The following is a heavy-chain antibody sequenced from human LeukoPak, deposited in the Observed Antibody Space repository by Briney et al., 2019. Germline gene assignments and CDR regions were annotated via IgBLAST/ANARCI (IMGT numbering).Heavy chain of an antibody. Sequence: SVKVSCKASGGTFSSYTISWVRQDPGQGLEWMGRIIPILGIANYAQKFQGRVTITADKSTSTAYMELSSLRSEDTAVYYCARDSSSWYNWFDPWGQGTLVTVSS. V-gene: IGHV1-69*04. CDR3: ARDSSSWYNWFDP. CDR2: IIPILGIA. J-gene: IGHJ5*02. CDR1: GGTFSSYT. D-gene: IGHD6-13*01.